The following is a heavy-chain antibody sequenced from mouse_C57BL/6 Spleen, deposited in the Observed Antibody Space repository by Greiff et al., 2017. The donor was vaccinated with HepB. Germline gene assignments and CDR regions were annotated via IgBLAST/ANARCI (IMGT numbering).Heavy chain of an antibody. CDR2: INPYNGDT. V-gene: IGHV1-20*01. J-gene: IGHJ2*01. CDR1: GYSFTGYF. CDR3: ARFYDGYFFDY. D-gene: IGHD2-3*01. Sequence: EVMLVESGPELVKPGDSVKISCKASGYSFTGYFMNWVMQSHGKSLEWIGRINPYNGDTFYNQKFKGKATLTVDKSSSTAHMELRSLTSEDSAVYYCARFYDGYFFDYWGQGTTLTVSS.